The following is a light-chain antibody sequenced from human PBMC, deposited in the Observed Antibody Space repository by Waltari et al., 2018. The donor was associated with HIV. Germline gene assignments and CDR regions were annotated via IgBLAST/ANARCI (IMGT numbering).Light chain of an antibody. CDR1: SSNIGSNP. Sequence: QSVLTQPPSASGTPGQRVNISCSGGSSNIGSNPVNWYRQFPGEAPKLLIYTNTQRPSGFPDRFSGSKSGASAALTISGVQSEDEADFYCAVCDGSLRRVLFGGGTRLTVL. J-gene: IGLJ3*02. V-gene: IGLV1-44*01. CDR2: TNT. CDR3: AVCDGSLRRVL.